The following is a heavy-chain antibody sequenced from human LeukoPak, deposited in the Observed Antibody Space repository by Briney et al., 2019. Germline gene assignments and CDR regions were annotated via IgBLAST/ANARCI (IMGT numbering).Heavy chain of an antibody. Sequence: GGSLRLSCAASGLTFDEYAMHRVRQAPGKGLEWVSLISGDGGSTYYADSVKGRFTISRDNSKNSLYLQMNSLRTEDTALYFCTKDRYCTTTNCPFDYWGQGTLVTVSS. V-gene: IGHV3-43*02. D-gene: IGHD2-2*01. CDR2: ISGDGGST. CDR1: GLTFDEYA. CDR3: TKDRYCTTTNCPFDY. J-gene: IGHJ4*02.